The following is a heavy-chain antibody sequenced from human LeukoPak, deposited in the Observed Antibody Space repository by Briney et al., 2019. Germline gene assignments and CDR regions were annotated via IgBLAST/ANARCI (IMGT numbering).Heavy chain of an antibody. CDR2: INPNSGGT. Sequence: GASVKVSCKASGYTFTSYGISWVRQAPGQGLEWMGWINPNSGGTHYAQKFQGRVTMTRDTSISTASMQLSRLRSDDTAVYYCARATLHNWFDPWGQGTLVTVSS. CDR3: ARATLHNWFDP. CDR1: GYTFTSYG. V-gene: IGHV1-2*02. J-gene: IGHJ5*02. D-gene: IGHD1-26*01.